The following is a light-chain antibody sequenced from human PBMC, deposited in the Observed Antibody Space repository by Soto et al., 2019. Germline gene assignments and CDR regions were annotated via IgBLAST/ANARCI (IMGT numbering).Light chain of an antibody. Sequence: VLTPSPGTLSLSPGERATLSCRASQSVSSYLAWFQQKPGQAPRLLIYDASNRATGIPARFSGSGSETDFTLTISSLEPEDSAVYFCQQRARWVTFGQGTRLEIK. CDR1: QSVSSY. CDR3: QQRARWVT. CDR2: DAS. V-gene: IGKV3-11*01. J-gene: IGKJ5*01.